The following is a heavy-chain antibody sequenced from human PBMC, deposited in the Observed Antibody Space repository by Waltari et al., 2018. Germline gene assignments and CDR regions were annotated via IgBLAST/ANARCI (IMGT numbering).Heavy chain of an antibody. J-gene: IGHJ4*02. CDR2: ISSGSSYI. CDR3: AREWGVMVGTAGYYFDY. V-gene: IGHV3-21*01. CDR1: GFTCSGYT. D-gene: IGHD3-9*01. Sequence: EVQQVGSGGGWVKPGGSLRLPCAAPGFTCSGYTVKGGRQAPGKGLEWVSSISSGSSYIFYADSVKGRFTISRDNAKNSLYLQMNSLRVEDTAVYYCAREWGVMVGTAGYYFDYWGQGSLVTVSS.